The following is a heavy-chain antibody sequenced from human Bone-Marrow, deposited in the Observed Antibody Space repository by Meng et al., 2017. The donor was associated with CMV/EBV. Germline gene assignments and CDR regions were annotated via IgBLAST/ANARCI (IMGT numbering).Heavy chain of an antibody. J-gene: IGHJ5*02. CDR1: YA. D-gene: IGHD2-2*02. CDR2: IIPIFGTA. CDR3: ARGGGLDCSSTSCYRRVNWFDP. Sequence: YAIGWVRQAPGQGLEVMGGIIPIFGTANYAQKFQGRVAITTDESTSTAYMELSSLRSEDTAVYYCARGGGLDCSSTSCYRRVNWFDPWGQGTLVTVSS. V-gene: IGHV1-69*05.